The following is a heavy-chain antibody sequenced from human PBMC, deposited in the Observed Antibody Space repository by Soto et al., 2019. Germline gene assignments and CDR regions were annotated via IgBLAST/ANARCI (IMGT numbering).Heavy chain of an antibody. J-gene: IGHJ5*02. Sequence: QVQLVQSGAEVTKPGASVKVSCKTSGFTFSDFGITWVRQGPGQGLQWMGGINPLLGSTNYAEKFQGRLTITADDSRRTVYMELNNLRPEDTATYFCAKIRGGVYTTWGQGTLVTVSS. CDR1: GFTFSDFG. CDR3: AKIRGGVYTT. D-gene: IGHD3-10*01. CDR2: INPLLGST. V-gene: IGHV1-69*13.